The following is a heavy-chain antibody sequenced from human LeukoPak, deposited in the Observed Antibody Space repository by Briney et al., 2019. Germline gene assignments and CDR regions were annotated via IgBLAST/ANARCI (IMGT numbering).Heavy chain of an antibody. D-gene: IGHD4-17*01. CDR2: IYHSGST. V-gene: IGHV4-30-2*01. CDR1: GGSISSGGYY. CDR3: ARDSDYAPGHY. J-gene: IGHJ4*02. Sequence: SETLSLTCTVSGGSISSGGYYWSWIRQPPGKGLEWIGYIYHSGSTYYNPSLKSRVTISVDRSKNQFSLKLSSVTAADTAVYYCARDSDYAPGHYWGQGTLVTVSS.